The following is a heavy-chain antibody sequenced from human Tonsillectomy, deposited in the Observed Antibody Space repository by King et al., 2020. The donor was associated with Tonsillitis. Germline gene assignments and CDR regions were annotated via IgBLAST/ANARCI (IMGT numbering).Heavy chain of an antibody. Sequence: VQLVESGAEVKKPVSSVKVSCKASGGTFSSYAINWVRQAPGQGLEWMGGIIPIFGTANYAQKFQGRVTITADESTSTAYMEVSSLRYEDTAVYYCARDPASYSSGWPYFDYWGQGTLVTVSS. V-gene: IGHV1-69*01. D-gene: IGHD6-19*01. J-gene: IGHJ4*02. CDR3: ARDPASYSSGWPYFDY. CDR1: GGTFSSYA. CDR2: IIPIFGTA.